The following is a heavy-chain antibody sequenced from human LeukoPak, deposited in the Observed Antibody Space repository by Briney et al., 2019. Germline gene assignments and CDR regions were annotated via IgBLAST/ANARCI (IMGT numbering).Heavy chain of an antibody. D-gene: IGHD5-24*01. CDR1: GFTFSSYE. J-gene: IGHJ4*02. V-gene: IGHV3-48*03. CDR3: ARGRGDDDNFLGHGAYFDY. Sequence: GGSLRLSCAASGFTFSSYEMNWVRQAPGKGLEWVSYISSSGSTIYYADSAKGRFTISRDNAKNSLYLQMNSLRAEDTAVYYCARGRGDDDNFLGHGAYFDYWSQGTLVTVSS. CDR2: ISSSGSTI.